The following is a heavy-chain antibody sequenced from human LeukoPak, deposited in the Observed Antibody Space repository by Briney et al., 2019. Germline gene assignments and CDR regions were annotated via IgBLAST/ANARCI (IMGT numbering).Heavy chain of an antibody. V-gene: IGHV4-34*01. Sequence: SETLSLTCAVYGGSFSGYYWSWIRQPPGKGLEWIGEINHSGSTNYNPSLKSRVTISVDRSKNQFSLKLSSVTAADTAVYYCARTRRFIRDLVGHAYYYMDVWGKGTTVTVSS. J-gene: IGHJ6*03. D-gene: IGHD1-26*01. CDR2: INHSGST. CDR1: GGSFSGYY. CDR3: ARTRRFIRDLVGHAYYYMDV.